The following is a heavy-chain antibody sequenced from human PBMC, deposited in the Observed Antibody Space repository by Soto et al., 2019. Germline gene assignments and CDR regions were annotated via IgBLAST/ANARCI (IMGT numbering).Heavy chain of an antibody. CDR2: INHSGST. J-gene: IGHJ4*02. D-gene: IGHD3-9*01. CDR1: GGSFSGYY. CDR3: AIMKGGPGYSTRRYFDY. V-gene: IGHV4-34*01. Sequence: SETLSLTCAVYGGSFSGYYWSWIRQPPGKGLGWIGEINHSGSTNYNPSLKSRVTISVDTSKNQFSLKLSSVTAADTAVYYCAIMKGGPGYSTRRYFDYWGQGTLVTVSS.